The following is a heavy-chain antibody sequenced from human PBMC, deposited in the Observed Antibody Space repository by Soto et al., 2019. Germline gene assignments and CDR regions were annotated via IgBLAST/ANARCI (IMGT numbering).Heavy chain of an antibody. D-gene: IGHD5-12*01. V-gene: IGHV3-7*04. CDR1: GLTFSSYW. J-gene: IGHJ3*02. CDR2: IKEDGTEI. Sequence: EVQLVESGGGLVQPGGSLRLSCEAPGLTFSSYWMSWVRQAPGKGLEWVAIIKEDGTEIYYVDSVKGRFTISRDNAKNSLYLQMNSLRAEDTAVYYCARDGDGYNRVAFDIWGQGTMVTVSS. CDR3: ARDGDGYNRVAFDI.